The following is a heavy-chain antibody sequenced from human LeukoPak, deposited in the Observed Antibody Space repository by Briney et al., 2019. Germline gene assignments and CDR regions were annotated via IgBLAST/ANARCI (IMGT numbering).Heavy chain of an antibody. J-gene: IGHJ3*02. Sequence: ASVKVSCKASDYTFTNYGISWVRQAPGQGLEWMGWINAYNGNTNYAQKLQGRVTMTTDTYTSTAYMELRSLRSDDAAVYYCARDGYDFWSGYWSNAFDIWGQGTMVTVSS. V-gene: IGHV1-18*01. CDR1: DYTFTNYG. D-gene: IGHD3-3*01. CDR2: INAYNGNT. CDR3: ARDGYDFWSGYWSNAFDI.